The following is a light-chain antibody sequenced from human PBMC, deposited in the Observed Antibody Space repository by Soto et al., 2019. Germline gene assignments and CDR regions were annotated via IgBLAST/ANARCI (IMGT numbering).Light chain of an antibody. V-gene: IGLV2-14*01. Sequence: QSALTQPASVSGSPGQSITISCTGTSSDVGGYNYVSRYQQHPGKAPKLMIYDVSNRPSGVSNRFSGSKSGNTASLTISGLQAEDEADYYCSSYTSSSTLDVFGTGTKLTVL. CDR2: DVS. J-gene: IGLJ1*01. CDR3: SSYTSSSTLDV. CDR1: SSDVGGYNY.